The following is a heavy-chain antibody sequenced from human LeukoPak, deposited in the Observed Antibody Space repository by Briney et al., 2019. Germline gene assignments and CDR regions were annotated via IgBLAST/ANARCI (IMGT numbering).Heavy chain of an antibody. D-gene: IGHD1-26*01. CDR1: GLRFRNYG. J-gene: IGHJ4*02. Sequence: GGSLRLSCVVSGLRFRNYGMHWVRQAPGKGLEWVAVIYYDGSNQYYADSVKGRFTVSRDNAKNTLYLQMDSLRAEDTAGYYCATDRNSGKYYDYWGQGTLVTVSS. CDR3: ATDRNSGKYYDY. V-gene: IGHV3-33*01. CDR2: IYYDGSNQ.